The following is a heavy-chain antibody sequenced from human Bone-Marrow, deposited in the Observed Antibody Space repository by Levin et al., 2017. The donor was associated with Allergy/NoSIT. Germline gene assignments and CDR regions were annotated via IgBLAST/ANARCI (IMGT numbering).Heavy chain of an antibody. Sequence: GASVKVSCKPSGYNFKFDAISWVRQAPGQGLEWLGRVIPIMDVAHYAQKFQDRLTITADKSTSTAYLELISLKSEDTAVYYCAKLGYFDYWSGSDPNWGQGTQVIVSA. CDR1: GYNFKFDA. J-gene: IGHJ1*01. D-gene: IGHD3-3*01. CDR3: AKLGYFDYWSGSDPN. V-gene: IGHV1-69*04. CDR2: VIPIMDVA.